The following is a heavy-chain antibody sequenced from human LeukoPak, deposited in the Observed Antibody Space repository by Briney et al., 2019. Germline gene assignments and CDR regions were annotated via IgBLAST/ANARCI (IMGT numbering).Heavy chain of an antibody. V-gene: IGHV4-34*01. CDR1: GGSFSGYY. D-gene: IGHD6-19*01. J-gene: IGHJ4*02. Sequence: SETLSLTCAVYGGSFSGYYWSWLRQPPGKGLEGIGEINHSGSTNYNPSLKSRVTISVDTSKNQFSLKLSSVTAADTAVYYCAREAVAGFWDYWGQGTLVTVSS. CDR2: INHSGST. CDR3: AREAVAGFWDY.